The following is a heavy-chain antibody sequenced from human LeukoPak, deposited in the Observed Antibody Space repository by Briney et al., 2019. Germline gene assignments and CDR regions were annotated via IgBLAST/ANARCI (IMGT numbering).Heavy chain of an antibody. J-gene: IGHJ3*02. Sequence: GGSLRLSCAASGFTFSSYSMNWVRQAPGKGLEWVSSISSSSSYIYYADSVKGRFTISRDNAKNSLYLQMNSLRAEDTAVYYCAATNWGYAFDIWGQGTMVTVSS. CDR2: ISSSSSYI. CDR1: GFTFSSYS. D-gene: IGHD7-27*01. CDR3: AATNWGYAFDI. V-gene: IGHV3-21*01.